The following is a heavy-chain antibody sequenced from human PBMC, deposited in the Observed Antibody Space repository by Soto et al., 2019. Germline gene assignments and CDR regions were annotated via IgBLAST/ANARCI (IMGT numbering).Heavy chain of an antibody. CDR2: IIPILGIA. J-gene: IGHJ4*02. CDR1: GGTFSSYT. CDR3: AREGDDVGRDGYNSGY. D-gene: IGHD5-12*01. V-gene: IGHV1-69*08. Sequence: QVQLVQSGAEVKKPGSSVKVSCKASGGTFSSYTISWVRQAPGQGLEWMGRIIPILGIANYAQKFQGRVTITADKSTSTAYMELSSLRYEDTAVYYCAREGDDVGRDGYNSGYWGQGTLVNVSS.